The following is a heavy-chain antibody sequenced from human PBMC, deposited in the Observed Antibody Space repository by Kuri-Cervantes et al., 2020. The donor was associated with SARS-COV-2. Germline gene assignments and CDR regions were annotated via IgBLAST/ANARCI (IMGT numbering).Heavy chain of an antibody. Sequence: GESLKISCAASGFTFSGHWIHWVRQAPGKGLVWVSRINPDGSYTNNADSVKGRFTISRDNAKNMLYLQMNSLRAEDTAVYYCAREPDYSNYFYYGMDVWGQGTTVTVSS. V-gene: IGHV3-74*01. CDR1: GFTFSGHW. CDR3: AREPDYSNYFYYGMDV. D-gene: IGHD4-11*01. J-gene: IGHJ6*02. CDR2: INPDGSYT.